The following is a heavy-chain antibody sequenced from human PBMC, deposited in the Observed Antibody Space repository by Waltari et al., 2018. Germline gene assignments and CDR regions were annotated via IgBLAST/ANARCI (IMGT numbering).Heavy chain of an antibody. CDR3: ARRPTVAGREKSYYYYYMDV. V-gene: IGHV4-34*02. J-gene: IGHJ6*03. CDR1: GGSFSGYY. CDR2: INHSGST. D-gene: IGHD6-13*01. Sequence: QVQLQQWGAGLLKPSETLSLTCAVYGGSFSGYYWSWISQPPGQGLEWIGEINHSGSTNYNPSLKSRVTMSVDTSKNQFSLKLSSVTAADTSVYYCARRPTVAGREKSYYYYYMDVWGKGTTVTVSS.